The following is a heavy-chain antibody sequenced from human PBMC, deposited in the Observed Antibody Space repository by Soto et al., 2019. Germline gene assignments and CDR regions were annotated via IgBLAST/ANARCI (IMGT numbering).Heavy chain of an antibody. Sequence: SVKVSCKASGGTFSSYAISWVRQAPGQGLEWMGGIIPIFGTANYAQKFQGRVTITADESTSTAYMELSSLRSEATAVYYCARAKQEVVVPKYYYGMDVWGQGITVTVSS. CDR1: GGTFSSYA. J-gene: IGHJ6*02. V-gene: IGHV1-69*13. D-gene: IGHD2-2*01. CDR2: IIPIFGTA. CDR3: ARAKQEVVVPKYYYGMDV.